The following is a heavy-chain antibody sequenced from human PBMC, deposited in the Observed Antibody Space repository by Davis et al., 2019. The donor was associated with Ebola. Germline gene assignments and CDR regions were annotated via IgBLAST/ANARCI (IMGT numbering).Heavy chain of an antibody. CDR3: TRDLRITMVRGVIGYYYYYGMDV. V-gene: IGHV3-21*03. CDR2: ISSSSSYI. Sequence: GGSLRLSCAASGFTFSSYSMNWVRQAPGKGLEWVSSISSSSSYIYYADSVKGRFTISRDNAKNSLYLQMNSLRAEDTAVYYCTRDLRITMVRGVIGYYYYYGMDVWGQGTTVTVSS. CDR1: GFTFSSYS. D-gene: IGHD3-10*01. J-gene: IGHJ6*02.